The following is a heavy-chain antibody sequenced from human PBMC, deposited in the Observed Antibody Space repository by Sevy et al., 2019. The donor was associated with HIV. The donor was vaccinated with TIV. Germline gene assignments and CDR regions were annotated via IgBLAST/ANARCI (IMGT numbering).Heavy chain of an antibody. D-gene: IGHD3-16*01. CDR2: IKGDGSDK. J-gene: IGHJ4*02. CDR1: GFSFSANW. CDR3: AHETFGRFES. Sequence: GGSLRLSCAASGFSFSANWMNSVRQAPGKGLEWVANIKGDGSDKHYVDSVEGRFTISRDNAKNVLYLQMNSLRVEDTAVYYCAHETFGRFESWGQGTLVTVSS. V-gene: IGHV3-7*01.